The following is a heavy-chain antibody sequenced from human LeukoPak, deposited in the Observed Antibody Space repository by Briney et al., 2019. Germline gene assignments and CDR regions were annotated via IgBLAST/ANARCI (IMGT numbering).Heavy chain of an antibody. Sequence: PSETLSLTCTVSGGSISSSSYYWGWIRQPPGKGLEWIGSIYYSGSTYYNPSLKSRVTISVDTSKNQFSLKLSSVTAADTAVYYCARGVTGYWNDAGAFDIWGQGTMVTVSS. D-gene: IGHD1-1*01. CDR3: ARGVTGYWNDAGAFDI. CDR2: IYYSGST. J-gene: IGHJ3*02. V-gene: IGHV4-39*01. CDR1: GGSISSSSYY.